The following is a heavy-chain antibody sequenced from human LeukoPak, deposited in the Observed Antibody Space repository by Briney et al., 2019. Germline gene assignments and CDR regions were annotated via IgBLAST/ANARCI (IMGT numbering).Heavy chain of an antibody. Sequence: QTGGSLRLSCAASGFTVSSNYMSWVRQAPGKGLEWVSVIYSGGSTYYADSVKGRFTLSRDSSKNTLFLQMNSLRAEDTAVYYCAREPPGDSSGYDAFDVWGQGTLVTVSS. D-gene: IGHD3-22*01. CDR3: AREPPGDSSGYDAFDV. CDR1: GFTVSSNY. CDR2: IYSGGST. V-gene: IGHV3-66*01. J-gene: IGHJ3*01.